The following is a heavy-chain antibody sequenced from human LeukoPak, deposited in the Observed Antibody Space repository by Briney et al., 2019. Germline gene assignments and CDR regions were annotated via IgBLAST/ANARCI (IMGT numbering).Heavy chain of an antibody. V-gene: IGHV4-59*01. CDR2: IYYSGST. J-gene: IGHJ5*02. CDR1: GGSISSFY. D-gene: IGHD1-1*01. Sequence: SETLTLTCTVSGGSISSFYWSWIRQPPGKGLEWIGYIYYSGSTNYNPSLKSRVTISVDTSKNQFSLKLSSVTAADTAVYYCARHGTSGTNLNWFDPWGQGTLVTVSS. CDR3: ARHGTSGTNLNWFDP.